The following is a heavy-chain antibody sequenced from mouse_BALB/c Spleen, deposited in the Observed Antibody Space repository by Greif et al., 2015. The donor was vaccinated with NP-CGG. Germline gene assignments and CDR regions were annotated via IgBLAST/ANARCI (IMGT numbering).Heavy chain of an antibody. CDR3: ARFGMITWYFDV. CDR2: IYPGDGDT. V-gene: IGHV1-80*01. Sequence: VQLQQSGAELVRPGSSVKISCKASGYAFSSYWMNWVKQRPGQGLEWIGQIYPGDGDTNYNGKFKGKATLTADKSSSTAYMQLSSLTSEDSAVYFCARFGMITWYFDVWGAGTTVTVSS. CDR1: GYAFSSYW. D-gene: IGHD2-4*01. J-gene: IGHJ1*01.